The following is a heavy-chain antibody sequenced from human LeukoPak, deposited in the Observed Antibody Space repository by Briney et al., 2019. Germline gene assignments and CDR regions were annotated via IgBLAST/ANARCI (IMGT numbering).Heavy chain of an antibody. Sequence: GGSLGLSCAASGFTFDDYGMSWVRQAPGKGLEWVSGINWNGGSTGYADSVKGRFTISRDNAKNSLYLQMNSLRAEDTALYYCARPRLAAAGTLDFDYWGQGTLVTVSS. CDR2: INWNGGST. V-gene: IGHV3-20*04. J-gene: IGHJ4*02. CDR1: GFTFDDYG. CDR3: ARPRLAAAGTLDFDY. D-gene: IGHD6-13*01.